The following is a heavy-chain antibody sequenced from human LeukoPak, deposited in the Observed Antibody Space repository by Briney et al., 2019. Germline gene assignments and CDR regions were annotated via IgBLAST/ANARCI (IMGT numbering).Heavy chain of an antibody. Sequence: SETLSLTCTVSGGSISSYYWSWIRQPPGKGLEWNGYVYYSGSTNYNPSLKSRVTISVDTSKNQFSLKLSSVTSADTAVYYCAREGTRDGFNYYFDYWGQGTLVTVSS. D-gene: IGHD5-24*01. CDR1: GGSISSYY. V-gene: IGHV4-59*01. CDR2: VYYSGST. CDR3: AREGTRDGFNYYFDY. J-gene: IGHJ4*02.